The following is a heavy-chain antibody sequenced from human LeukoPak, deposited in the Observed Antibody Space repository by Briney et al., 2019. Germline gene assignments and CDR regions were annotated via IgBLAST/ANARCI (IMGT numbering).Heavy chain of an antibody. V-gene: IGHV1-2*02. CDR3: ARDRSVVYDILTGSNYYYYYMDV. D-gene: IGHD3-9*01. CDR1: GYTFTGYY. J-gene: IGHJ6*03. CDR2: INPNSGGT. Sequence: GASVKVSCKASGYTFTGYYMHWVRQAPGQGLEWMGWINPNSGGTNYAQKFQGRVTMTRDTSISTAYMELSRLRSDDTAVYYCARDRSVVYDILTGSNYYYYYMDVWGKGTTVTVSS.